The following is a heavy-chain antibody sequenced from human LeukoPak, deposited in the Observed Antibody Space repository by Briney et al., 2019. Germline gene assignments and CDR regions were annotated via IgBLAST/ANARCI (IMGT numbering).Heavy chain of an antibody. CDR2: ISYDGSNK. V-gene: IGHV3-30-3*01. J-gene: IGHJ6*03. Sequence: GRSLRLSCAASGFTFSSYAMHWVRQAPGTGLEWVAVISYDGSNKYYADSVKGRFTISRDNSKNTLYLQMNSLRAEDTAVYYCARDPPVRVYYYCYYMDVWGKGTTVTVSS. CDR1: GFTFSSYA. D-gene: IGHD3-10*01. CDR3: ARDPPVRVYYYCYYMDV.